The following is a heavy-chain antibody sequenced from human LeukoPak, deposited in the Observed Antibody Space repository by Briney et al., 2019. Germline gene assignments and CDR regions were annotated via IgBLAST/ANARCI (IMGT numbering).Heavy chain of an antibody. CDR2: ISPNSGGT. CDR3: AREPSGSGGYDY. CDR1: GFTFSGYY. Sequence: ASVKVSCKASGFTFSGYYMHWVRQAPGRGLEWMAWISPNSGGTNYVQKFQGRVTVTRDTSISTDYMEISGLTSDDTALYYCAREPSGSGGYDYWGQGTLVTVSS. J-gene: IGHJ4*02. D-gene: IGHD3-10*01. V-gene: IGHV1-2*02.